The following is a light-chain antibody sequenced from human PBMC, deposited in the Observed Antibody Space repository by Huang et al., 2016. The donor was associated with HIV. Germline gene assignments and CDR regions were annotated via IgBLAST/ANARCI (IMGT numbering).Light chain of an antibody. J-gene: IGKJ2*01. CDR1: PSVSRN. Sequence: EIVLTQSPATRSMSPGHRAILSCRASPSVSRNLAWFQKQPGQAPRLLIYGASTRATGIPARFSGSGSGTEVTLTISSLQSEDFAVYYCQQYNNWPPMYTFGQGTKLEV. CDR2: GAS. V-gene: IGKV3-15*01. CDR3: QQYNNWPPMYT.